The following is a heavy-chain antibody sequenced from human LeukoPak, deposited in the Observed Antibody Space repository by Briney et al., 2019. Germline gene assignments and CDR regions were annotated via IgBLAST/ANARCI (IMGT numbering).Heavy chain of an antibody. D-gene: IGHD5-12*01. CDR2: ISRSGSTK. V-gene: IGHV3-11*04. CDR1: GFTFSDYN. CDR3: ARDGYSYNDYGGIDY. Sequence: GGSLRLSCAASGFTFSDYNMRWICQAPGKGLEWVSSISRSGSTKYYADSVKGRFTVSRDNSKNTLYVQMHSLRPEDTAVYYCARDGYSYNDYGGIDYWGQGTLVTVSS. J-gene: IGHJ4*02.